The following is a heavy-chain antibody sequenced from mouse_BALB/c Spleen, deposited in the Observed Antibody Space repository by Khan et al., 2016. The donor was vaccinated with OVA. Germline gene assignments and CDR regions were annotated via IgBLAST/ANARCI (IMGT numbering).Heavy chain of an antibody. CDR1: GYTFTNFW. V-gene: IGHV1-63*02. CDR3: VRRGAARATWDYFDY. J-gene: IGHJ2*01. CDR2: IYPGGGYT. D-gene: IGHD3-1*01. Sequence: QVQLQQSGTELVRPGTSVKMSCKAAGYTFTNFWIGWVKQRPGHGLEWIGDIYPGGGYTNYNEKFKGKATLTADTSSSTAYMQLSSLTSEDSAIYYCVRRGAARATWDYFDYWGQGTTLTVSS.